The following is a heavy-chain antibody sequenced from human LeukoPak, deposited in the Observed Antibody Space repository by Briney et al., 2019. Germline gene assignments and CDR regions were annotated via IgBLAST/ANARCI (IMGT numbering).Heavy chain of an antibody. D-gene: IGHD3-22*01. CDR2: VNPNSGNT. CDR1: GYTFTSYD. J-gene: IGHJ6*03. CDR3: ARVAGDSSGYYWNKYYYYYYMDV. Sequence: ASVKVSCKASGYTFTSYDINWVRQATGQGLEWMGWVNPNSGNTGYAQKFQGRVTITRNTSISTAYMELSSLRSEDTAVYYCARVAGDSSGYYWNKYYYYYYMDVWGKGTTVTVSS. V-gene: IGHV1-8*03.